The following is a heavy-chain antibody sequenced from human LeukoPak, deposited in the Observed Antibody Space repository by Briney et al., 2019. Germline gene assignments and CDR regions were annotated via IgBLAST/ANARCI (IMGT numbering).Heavy chain of an antibody. Sequence: SETLSLTCAVYGGSFSGYYWSWIRQPPGKGLEWIGEINYSGSTNYNPSLKSRVTISVDTSKNQFSLKLSSVTAADTAVYYCARGLIRDGYNLGYWGQGTLVTVSS. CDR1: GGSFSGYY. CDR2: INYSGST. D-gene: IGHD5-12*01. J-gene: IGHJ4*02. V-gene: IGHV4-34*01. CDR3: ARGLIRDGYNLGY.